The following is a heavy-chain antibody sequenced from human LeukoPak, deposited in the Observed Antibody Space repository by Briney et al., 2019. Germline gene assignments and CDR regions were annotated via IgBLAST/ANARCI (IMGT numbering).Heavy chain of an antibody. J-gene: IGHJ6*02. Sequence: GGSLRLSCAASGFTFSSYAMSWVRQAPGKGLEWVSSISGSGNRTYYADSVKGRFTISRDNSKNTLYLQMNSLRAEDTAVYYCARAADYYYGMDVWGQGTTVTVSS. CDR1: GFTFSSYA. CDR2: ISGSGNRT. V-gene: IGHV3-23*01. CDR3: ARAADYYYGMDV.